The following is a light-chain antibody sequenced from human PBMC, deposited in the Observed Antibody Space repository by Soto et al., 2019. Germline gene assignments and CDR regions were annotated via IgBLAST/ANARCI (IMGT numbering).Light chain of an antibody. CDR2: GDS. Sequence: QSVLTQPPSVSGAPGQRVTISCTGSSSNIGAGYHVHWYQQLPGAAPKLLIFGDSNRPSGVPDRFSGSKSGTSASLAITGLQADDEGNYYCQSYDTSLRAYVFGTGTKVTVL. V-gene: IGLV1-40*01. CDR3: QSYDTSLRAYV. CDR1: SSNIGAGYH. J-gene: IGLJ1*01.